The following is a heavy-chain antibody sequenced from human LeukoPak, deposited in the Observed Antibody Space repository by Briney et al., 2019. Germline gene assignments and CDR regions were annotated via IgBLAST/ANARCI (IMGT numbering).Heavy chain of an antibody. CDR1: SGSISSYY. J-gene: IGHJ5*02. Sequence: PSETLSLTCTISSGSISSYYWSWIRQPPGKGLEWIGYIYRSGSTNSNPSLKSRVTLSVDTSKNQFSLKLSSVTAADTAVYYCAGDLRLGFDPWGQGTLVTVSS. CDR2: IYRSGST. CDR3: AGDLRLGFDP. V-gene: IGHV4-59*12.